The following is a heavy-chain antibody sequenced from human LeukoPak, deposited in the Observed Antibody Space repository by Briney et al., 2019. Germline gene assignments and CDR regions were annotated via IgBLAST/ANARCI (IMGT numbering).Heavy chain of an antibody. J-gene: IGHJ4*02. CDR1: GFTFSNYN. V-gene: IGHV3-48*01. CDR3: AKEGKYYYDSSGYFN. CDR2: ITGSSSSI. D-gene: IGHD3-22*01. Sequence: GGSLRLSCAASGFTFSNYNMNWVRQAPGKGLEWISYITGSSSSIYYADSVKGRFTISRDNSKNTLYLQMNSLRAEDTAVYYCAKEGKYYYDSSGYFNWGQGTLVTVSS.